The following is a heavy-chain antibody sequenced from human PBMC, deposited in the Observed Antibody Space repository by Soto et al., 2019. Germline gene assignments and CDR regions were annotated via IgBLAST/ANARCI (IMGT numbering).Heavy chain of an antibody. J-gene: IGHJ4*02. CDR2: IRSKAYGGTT. CDR3: TRDPLYGDYIFDY. V-gene: IGHV3-49*04. D-gene: IGHD4-17*01. Sequence: PGGSLRLSCTASGFTFGDYAMSWVRQAPGKGLEWVGFIRSKAYGGTTEYAASVKGRFTISRDDSKSIAYLQMNSLKTEDTAVYYCTRDPLYGDYIFDYWGQGTLVTVS. CDR1: GFTFGDYA.